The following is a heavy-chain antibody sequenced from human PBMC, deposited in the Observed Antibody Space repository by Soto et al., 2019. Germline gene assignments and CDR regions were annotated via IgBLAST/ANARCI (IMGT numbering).Heavy chain of an antibody. J-gene: IGHJ4*02. D-gene: IGHD3-22*01. V-gene: IGHV5-10-1*01. CDR1: GYSFAGYW. CDR3: ARQIYDSDTGPNFQYYFDS. CDR2: IDPSDSQT. Sequence: GESLKIACKGSGYSFAGYWITWVRQKPGKGLEWMGRIDPSDSQTYYSPSFRGHVTISVTKSITTVFLQWSSLRASDTAMYYCARQIYDSDTGPNFQYYFDSWGQGTPVTVSS.